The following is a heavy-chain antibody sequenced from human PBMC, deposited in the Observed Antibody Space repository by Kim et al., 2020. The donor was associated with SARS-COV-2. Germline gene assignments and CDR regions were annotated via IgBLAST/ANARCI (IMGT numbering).Heavy chain of an antibody. D-gene: IGHD3-9*01. Sequence: SETLSLTCAVYGGSFSGYYWSWIRQPPGKGLEWIGEINHSGSTNYNPSLKSRVTISVDTSKNQFSLKLSSVTAADTAVYYCARSELYYDILTGYYTTYYFDYWGLGTLVTVSS. J-gene: IGHJ4*02. CDR2: INHSGST. CDR3: ARSELYYDILTGYYTTYYFDY. V-gene: IGHV4-34*01. CDR1: GGSFSGYY.